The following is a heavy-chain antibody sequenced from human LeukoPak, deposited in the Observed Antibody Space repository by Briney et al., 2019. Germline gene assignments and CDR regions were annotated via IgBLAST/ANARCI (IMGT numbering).Heavy chain of an antibody. CDR1: GFTFSSYS. Sequence: GGSLRLSCAASGFTFSSYSMNWVRQAPGKGLEWVSSISSSSSYIYYADSVKGRFTISRDNAKNSLYLQMNSLRAEDMALYYCAKDMIGGSIAAASRAFDIWGQGTMVTVSS. J-gene: IGHJ3*02. D-gene: IGHD6-13*01. CDR2: ISSSSSYI. CDR3: AKDMIGGSIAAASRAFDI. V-gene: IGHV3-21*04.